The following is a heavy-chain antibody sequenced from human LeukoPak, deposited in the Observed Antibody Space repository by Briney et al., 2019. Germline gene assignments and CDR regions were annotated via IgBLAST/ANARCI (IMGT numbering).Heavy chain of an antibody. CDR2: ITDNGGIT. Sequence: GGSLRLSCAGSGFTFNNYAVSWVRQPPGKGLEWVSIITDNGGITYYGDSVKGRFTISRDNSKTTLYLQMNSLTAEDTAVYYCVRRVVGATSRWFDPWGQGTLVTVSS. J-gene: IGHJ5*02. CDR1: GFTFNNYA. CDR3: VRRVVGATSRWFDP. D-gene: IGHD1-26*01. V-gene: IGHV3-23*01.